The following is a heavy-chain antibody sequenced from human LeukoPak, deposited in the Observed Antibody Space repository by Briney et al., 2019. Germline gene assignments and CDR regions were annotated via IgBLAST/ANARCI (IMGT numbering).Heavy chain of an antibody. CDR2: AYSRSKWYN. J-gene: IGHJ4*02. Sequence: SQTLSLTCAISGDSVSSNSTAWNWIRQSPSRGLEWLGRAYSRSKWYNDYAASVNSRITINPDTSKNQFSLQLNSVSPEDTAVYYCARQQEGSFDYWGQGTLVTVSS. V-gene: IGHV6-1*01. CDR3: ARQQEGSFDY. CDR1: GDSVSSNSTA.